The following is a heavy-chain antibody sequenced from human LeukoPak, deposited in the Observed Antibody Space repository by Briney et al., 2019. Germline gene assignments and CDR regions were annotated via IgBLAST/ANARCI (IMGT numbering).Heavy chain of an antibody. CDR1: GFTFSGYE. D-gene: IGHD1-26*01. J-gene: IGHJ4*02. Sequence: PGGSLRLSCAASGFTFSGYEMNWVRQAPGKGLEWVSYISSSGSTIYYADSVKGRFTISRDNAKNSLYLQMNSLRAEDTAVYYCASAYSGSYYGQVDYWGQGTLVTVSS. V-gene: IGHV3-48*03. CDR3: ASAYSGSYYGQVDY. CDR2: ISSSGSTI.